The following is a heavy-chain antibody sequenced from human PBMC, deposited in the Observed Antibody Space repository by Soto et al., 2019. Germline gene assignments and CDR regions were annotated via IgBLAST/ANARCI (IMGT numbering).Heavy chain of an antibody. J-gene: IGHJ5*02. Sequence: ASVKVSCKTSGYTFSNYGITWGRQAPGQPLEWLGWISLYSDGTSYAQKFRGRVSMTTDTSTTTAYMELRSLRSDDTAVYYCARVVPGAEAWFGPWGQGTLVTVSS. V-gene: IGHV1-18*01. CDR1: GYTFSNYG. CDR3: ARVVPGAEAWFGP. CDR2: ISLYSDGT.